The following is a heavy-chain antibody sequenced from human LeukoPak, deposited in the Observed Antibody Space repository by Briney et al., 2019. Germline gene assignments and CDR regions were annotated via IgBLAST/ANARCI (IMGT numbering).Heavy chain of an antibody. CDR1: GGTFSSYA. Sequence: ASVKVSCKASGGTFSSYAISWVRQAPGQGLEWMGGIIPIFGTANYAQKFQGRVTITADESTSTAYMELSSLRPEDTAVYYCAGWYYYDSSGFNDAFDIWGQGTMVTVSS. CDR2: IIPIFGTA. CDR3: AGWYYYDSSGFNDAFDI. D-gene: IGHD3-22*01. J-gene: IGHJ3*02. V-gene: IGHV1-69*13.